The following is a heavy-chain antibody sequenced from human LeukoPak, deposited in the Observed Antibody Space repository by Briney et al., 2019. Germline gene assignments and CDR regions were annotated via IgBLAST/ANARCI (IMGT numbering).Heavy chain of an antibody. J-gene: IGHJ4*02. CDR1: GGSISSYY. CDR3: ARGMGSGWYSDY. CDR2: IYYSGST. V-gene: IGHV4-59*08. D-gene: IGHD6-19*01. Sequence: SETLSLTCTVSGGSISSYYWSWIRQPPGKGLEWIGYIYYSGSTNYNPSLKSRVTISVDTSKNQFSLKLSSVTAADTAVYYCARGMGSGWYSDYWGQGILVTVSS.